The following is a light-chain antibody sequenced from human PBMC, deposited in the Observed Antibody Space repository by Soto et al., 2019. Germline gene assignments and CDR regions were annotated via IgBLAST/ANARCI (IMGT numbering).Light chain of an antibody. CDR1: NIGSKS. J-gene: IGLJ2*01. CDR2: YDR. V-gene: IGLV3-21*04. Sequence: SYELTQPPSMSVAPGKTAKITCGGNNIGSKSVHWYQQKPGQAPVLVIYYDRARPSGIPERFSGSNSGSTATLSIGRVEAGDEADYYCQVWDSRSDHVVFGGGTKLTVL. CDR3: QVWDSRSDHVV.